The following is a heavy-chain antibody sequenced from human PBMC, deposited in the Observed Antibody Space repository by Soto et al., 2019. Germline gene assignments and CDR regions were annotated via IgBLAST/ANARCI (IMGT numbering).Heavy chain of an antibody. CDR1: GFTFSSYE. CDR2: ISSSGGTI. Sequence: PGGSLRLSCAASGFTFSSYEMNWVRQAPGKGLEWVSYISSSGGTIYYADSVKGRFTISRDNAKNSLYLQMNSLRAEDTAVYYCARDFCPVPTCYDLWGQGVLVTVSS. J-gene: IGHJ4*02. V-gene: IGHV3-48*03. CDR3: ARDFCPVPTCYDL. D-gene: IGHD2-2*01.